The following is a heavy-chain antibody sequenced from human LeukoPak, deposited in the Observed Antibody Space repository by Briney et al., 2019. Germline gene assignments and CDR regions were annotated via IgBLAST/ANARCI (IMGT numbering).Heavy chain of an antibody. D-gene: IGHD2-2*01. Sequence: PGGSLRLSCAASGFTFSSYAMSWVRQAPGKGLEWVSATSGSGGSTYYADSVKGRFTISRDNSKNTLYLQMNSLRAEDTAVYYCAKARTTDRYCSSTSCKRPYYYYGMDVWGQGTTVTVSS. V-gene: IGHV3-23*01. J-gene: IGHJ6*02. CDR1: GFTFSSYA. CDR3: AKARTTDRYCSSTSCKRPYYYYGMDV. CDR2: TSGSGGST.